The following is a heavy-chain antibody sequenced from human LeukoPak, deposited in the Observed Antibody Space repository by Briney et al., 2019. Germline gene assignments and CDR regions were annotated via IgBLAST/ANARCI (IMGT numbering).Heavy chain of an antibody. V-gene: IGHV1-2*02. J-gene: IGHJ3*02. D-gene: IGHD2-15*01. CDR3: ARDLIEGWAFDI. CDR2: INPNSGDT. Sequence: GASVKVSCKASGYTFTGYYLHWVRQAPGQGLEWMGWINPNSGDTKYAQNFQGRVSMTRDTSINTAYMELSRLRSDDTAVYYCARDLIEGWAFDIWGQGTMVTVSS. CDR1: GYTFTGYY.